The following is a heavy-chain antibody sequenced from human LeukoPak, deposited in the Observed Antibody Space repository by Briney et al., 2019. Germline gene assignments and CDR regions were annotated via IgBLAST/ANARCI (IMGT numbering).Heavy chain of an antibody. CDR1: GGSISSSNW. D-gene: IGHD6-19*01. J-gene: IGHJ3*02. Sequence: SETLSLTCAVSGGSISSSNWWSWVRQPPGKGLEWIGEIYHSGSTNYNPSLKSRVTISVDTSKNQFSLKLSSVTAADTAVYYCARDPPPDSSGWSNDAFDIWGQGTMVTVSS. V-gene: IGHV4-4*02. CDR3: ARDPPPDSSGWSNDAFDI. CDR2: IYHSGST.